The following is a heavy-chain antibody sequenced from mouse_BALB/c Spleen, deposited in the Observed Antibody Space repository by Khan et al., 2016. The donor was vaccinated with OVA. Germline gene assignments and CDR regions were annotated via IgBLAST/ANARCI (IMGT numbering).Heavy chain of an antibody. J-gene: IGHJ2*01. Sequence: QVQLQQPGAELLKAGASVKMSCKASGYTFTSYWMHWVKQRLGQGLEWFAETNPTNGRTYYNEKFKSKATLTVDKSSSTAYMLLSGPTFEDSAVYYSARIKKIVATYFDYWGQGTTLTVSS. CDR1: GYTFTSYW. CDR3: ARIKKIVATYFDY. V-gene: IGHV1S81*02. CDR2: TNPTNGRT. D-gene: IGHD1-1*01.